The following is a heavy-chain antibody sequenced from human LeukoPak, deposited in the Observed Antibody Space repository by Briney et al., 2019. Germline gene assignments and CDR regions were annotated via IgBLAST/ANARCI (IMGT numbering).Heavy chain of an antibody. D-gene: IGHD3-22*01. V-gene: IGHV3-15*07. Sequence: PGGSLRLSCATSGFTFSNAWMNWVRQAPGKGLGWVGRIRSNSDGGTIDYAVPVKGRFALSRDDSKNTLYLQMNSLQTEDTAVYYCATDFYDTTWGQGTLVTVSS. CDR2: IRSNSDGGTI. J-gene: IGHJ5*02. CDR1: GFTFSNAW. CDR3: ATDFYDTT.